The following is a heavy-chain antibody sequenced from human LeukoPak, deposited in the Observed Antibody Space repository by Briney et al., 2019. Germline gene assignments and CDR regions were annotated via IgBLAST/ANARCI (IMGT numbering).Heavy chain of an antibody. CDR3: VRDGANWEEPNDAFDT. D-gene: IGHD1-26*01. CDR1: GASITSCY. V-gene: IGHV4-4*07. CDR2: LYTTGTT. Sequence: PSETLSLTCAVSGASITSCYWSWVRQSPGKGLEWIGRLYTTGTTNYNPSLKSRVTMSGDSSKNQLPLTLTSVTAADTAVYYCVRDGANWEEPNDAFDTWGQGTLVTVSS. J-gene: IGHJ3*02.